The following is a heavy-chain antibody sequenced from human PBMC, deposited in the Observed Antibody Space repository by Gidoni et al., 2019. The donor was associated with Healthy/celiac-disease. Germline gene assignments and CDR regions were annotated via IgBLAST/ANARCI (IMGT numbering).Heavy chain of an antibody. CDR2: IYHSGST. V-gene: IGHV4-4*02. J-gene: IGHJ4*02. CDR3: ARSGGEVGYDILTGWDDPGVFDY. Sequence: QVQLQESGPGLVKPSGTLSLTCAVSGGSISSSNWWSWVRQPPGKGLEWIGEIYHSGSTNYNPSLKSRVTISVDKSKNQFSLKLSSVTAADTAVYYCARSGGEVGYDILTGWDDPGVFDYWGQGTLVTVSS. CDR1: GGSISSSNW. D-gene: IGHD3-9*01.